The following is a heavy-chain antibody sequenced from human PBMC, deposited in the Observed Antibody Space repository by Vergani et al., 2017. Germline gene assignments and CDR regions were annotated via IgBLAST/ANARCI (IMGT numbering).Heavy chain of an antibody. CDR2: IAHTGRP. D-gene: IGHD4-11*01. Sequence: QVQLQQWGGGLLKPSETLSLTCVVNGGSFTSYHWTWIRQSPGEGLGWVGDIAHTGRPDYNPSLKSRLTMSVDKSRNQFSLTLNFVTATHTAIYFCARVNTETTGHLYYYFYLGVWGQGTAVTVS. J-gene: IGHJ6*03. CDR1: GGSFTSYH. CDR3: ARVNTETTGHLYYYFYLGV. V-gene: IGHV4-34*01.